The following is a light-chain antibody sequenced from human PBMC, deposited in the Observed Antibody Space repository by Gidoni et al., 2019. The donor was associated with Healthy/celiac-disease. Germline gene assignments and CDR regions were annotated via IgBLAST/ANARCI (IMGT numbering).Light chain of an antibody. CDR1: QGISSY. J-gene: IGKJ2*01. Sequence: AIRMTQSPSSFSASTGDRVTITCRASQGISSYLAWYQQKPGKAHKLLIYAASTLQSGVPSRFSGIGSGTDFTLTISCLQSEDFATYYCQQYYSYPQTFGQGTKLEIK. V-gene: IGKV1-8*01. CDR2: AAS. CDR3: QQYYSYPQT.